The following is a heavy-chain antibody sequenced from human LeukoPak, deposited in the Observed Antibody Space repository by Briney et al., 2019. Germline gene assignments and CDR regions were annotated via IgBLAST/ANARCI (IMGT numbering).Heavy chain of an antibody. V-gene: IGHV3-23*01. CDR3: AKDRWYYGSGSYVDAFDM. Sequence: PGGSLRLSCAASGFAFPNYAMSWVRQAPGKGLEWVSVISGSGSNTYYADSVKGRFTISRDNSKNTLYLQMNSLRAEDTAVYSCAKDRWYYGSGSYVDAFDMWGEGTMVTVSS. J-gene: IGHJ3*02. CDR2: ISGSGSNT. D-gene: IGHD3-10*01. CDR1: GFAFPNYA.